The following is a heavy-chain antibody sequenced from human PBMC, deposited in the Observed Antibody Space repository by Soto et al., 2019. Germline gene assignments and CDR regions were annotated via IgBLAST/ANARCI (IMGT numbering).Heavy chain of an antibody. V-gene: IGHV1-2*04. J-gene: IGHJ4*02. CDR3: ARGVVRSRWYQVDY. D-gene: IGHD6-13*01. Sequence: ASVKVSCKASGYTFTGYYMHWVRQAPGQGLEWMGWINPNSGGTNYAQKFQGWVTMTRDTSISTAYMELSRLRSDDTAVYYCARGVVRSRWYQVDYWGQGTLVTVSS. CDR1: GYTFTGYY. CDR2: INPNSGGT.